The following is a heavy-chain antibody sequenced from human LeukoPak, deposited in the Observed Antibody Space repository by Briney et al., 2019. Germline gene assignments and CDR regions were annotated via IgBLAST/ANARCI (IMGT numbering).Heavy chain of an antibody. CDR3: ASSSSWPFDY. CDR1: GDSISSFY. Sequence: SETLSLTCTVSGDSISSFYWSWIRQPAGKGLEWIGRIYTSGSTNYNPSLKSRVTMSVDTSKNQFSLKLSSVTAADTAVYYCASSSSWPFDYWGQGTLVTVSS. J-gene: IGHJ4*02. D-gene: IGHD6-13*01. CDR2: IYTSGST. V-gene: IGHV4-4*07.